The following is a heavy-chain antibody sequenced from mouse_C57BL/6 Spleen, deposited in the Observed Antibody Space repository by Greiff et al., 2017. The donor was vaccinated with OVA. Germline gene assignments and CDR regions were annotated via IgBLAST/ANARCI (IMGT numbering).Heavy chain of an antibody. CDR1: GYTFTDYY. CDR2: IYPGSGNT. D-gene: IGHD2-4*01. V-gene: IGHV1-76*01. J-gene: IGHJ2*01. Sequence: QVQLKESGAELVRPGASVKLSCKASGYTFTDYYINWVKQRPGQGLEWIARIYPGSGNTYYNEKFKGKATLTAEKSSSTAYMQLSSLTSEDSAVYFCAKGFYYDYDVGFDYWGQGTTLTVSS. CDR3: AKGFYYDYDVGFDY.